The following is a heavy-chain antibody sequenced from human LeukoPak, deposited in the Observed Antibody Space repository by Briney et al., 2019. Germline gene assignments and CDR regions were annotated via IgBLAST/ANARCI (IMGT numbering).Heavy chain of an antibody. Sequence: KASETLSLTCTVSGGSISSGDYYWSWIRQPPGKGLEWLGYIYYSGSTYYNPSLKSRVTISVHTSKNQFSLKLSSVTAADTAVYYCARGITMVRGVNWFDPWGQGTLVTVSS. CDR2: IYYSGST. CDR1: GGSISSGDYY. CDR3: ARGITMVRGVNWFDP. V-gene: IGHV4-30-4*01. J-gene: IGHJ5*02. D-gene: IGHD3-10*01.